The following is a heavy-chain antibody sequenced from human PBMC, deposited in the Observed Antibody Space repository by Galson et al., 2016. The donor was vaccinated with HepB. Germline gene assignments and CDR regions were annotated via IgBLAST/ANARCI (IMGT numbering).Heavy chain of an antibody. J-gene: IGHJ3*02. Sequence: SVKVSCKASGGTFSSYLISWVRQAPGQGIEWMGGIIPIFSTVNYAQSFQGRVTITADGSTSTVYMELSSLRSEDTAIYYCARGDFDSANAFDIWGQGTMVTVSS. CDR3: ARGDFDSANAFDI. CDR1: GGTFSSYL. V-gene: IGHV1-69*13. CDR2: IIPIFSTV. D-gene: IGHD3-9*01.